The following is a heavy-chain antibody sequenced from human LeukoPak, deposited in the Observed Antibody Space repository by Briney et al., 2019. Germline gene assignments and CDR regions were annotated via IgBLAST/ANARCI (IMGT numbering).Heavy chain of an antibody. J-gene: IGHJ6*03. CDR1: GFTFDDYG. Sequence: GGSLRLSCAASGFTFDDYGMSWVRQAPGKGLEWVSGINWNGGSTGYADSVKGRFTISRDNAKNSLYLQMNSLRAEDAAVYYCARSVEMATSYYYYYMDVWGKGTTVTVSS. CDR3: ARSVEMATSYYYYYMDV. CDR2: INWNGGST. V-gene: IGHV3-20*04. D-gene: IGHD5-24*01.